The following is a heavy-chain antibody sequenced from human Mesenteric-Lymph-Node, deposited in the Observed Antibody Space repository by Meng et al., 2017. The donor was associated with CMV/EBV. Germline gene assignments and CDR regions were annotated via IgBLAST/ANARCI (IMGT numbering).Heavy chain of an antibody. V-gene: IGHV3-23*01. D-gene: IGHD2/OR15-2a*01. CDR2: ISGSGDST. J-gene: IGHJ4*02. CDR3: AKVTFGPPDY. Sequence: GESLKISCVASGFTLSTYAMSWVRQAPGKGLEWVSGISGSGDSTYYADSVKGRFTISRDNSKNTLYLQMNSLRAEDTAVYYCAKVTFGPPDYWGQGTLVTVSS. CDR1: GFTLSTYA.